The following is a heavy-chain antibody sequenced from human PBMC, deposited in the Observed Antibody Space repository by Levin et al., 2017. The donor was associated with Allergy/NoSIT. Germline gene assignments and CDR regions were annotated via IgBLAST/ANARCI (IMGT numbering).Heavy chain of an antibody. Sequence: TGGSLRLSCAASGFTFSSYAMSWVRQAPGKGLEWVSAISGSGGSTYYADSVKGRFTISRDNSKNTLYLQMNSLRAEDTAVYYCAKGRTYYYGSGSYYNRTPPGPPPNYWGQGTLVTVSS. J-gene: IGHJ4*02. CDR3: AKGRTYYYGSGSYYNRTPPGPPPNY. CDR2: ISGSGGST. D-gene: IGHD3-10*01. CDR1: GFTFSSYA. V-gene: IGHV3-23*01.